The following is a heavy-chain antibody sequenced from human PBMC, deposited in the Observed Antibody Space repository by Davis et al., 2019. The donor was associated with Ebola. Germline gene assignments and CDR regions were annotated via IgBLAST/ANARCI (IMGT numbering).Heavy chain of an antibody. Sequence: ASVTVSCMASGYTFSSYDINWVRQATGQGLEWMGWMNPNSGNTGYAQKFQGRITMTRNTSINTAYMELNSLRSEDTAVYYCARRVGARSGFDYWGQGTLVTVSS. CDR1: GYTFSSYD. V-gene: IGHV1-8*01. J-gene: IGHJ4*02. CDR3: ARRVGARSGFDY. D-gene: IGHD1-26*01. CDR2: MNPNSGNT.